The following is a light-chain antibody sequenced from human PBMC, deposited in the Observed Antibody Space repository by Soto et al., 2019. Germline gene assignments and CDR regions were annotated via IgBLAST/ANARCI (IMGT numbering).Light chain of an antibody. V-gene: IGKV3-20*01. CDR2: DAS. J-gene: IGKJ4*01. CDR3: QQFSSYPLT. Sequence: VLMQSPGTRSLSPVERATPSCRASQTVRNNYLAWYQQKPGQAPRLLIYDASSRATGIPDRFSGGGSGTDFTLTISRLEPEDFAVYYCQQFSSYPLTFGGGTNV. CDR1: QTVRNNY.